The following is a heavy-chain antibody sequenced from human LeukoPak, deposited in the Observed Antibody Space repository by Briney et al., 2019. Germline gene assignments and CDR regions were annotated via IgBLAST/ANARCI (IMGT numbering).Heavy chain of an antibody. V-gene: IGHV1-69*13. J-gene: IGHJ5*02. CDR2: IIPIFNKP. CDR1: GGALSNYA. Sequence: SVKVSCKASGGALSNYAFSWVRQAPGQGLEWMGGIIPIFNKPSYAQNFQDRVTITADESTGTVYMELSSLRSEDTAVYYCARDERDGGDTAMLGANNWFDPWGQGTLVTVSS. D-gene: IGHD5-18*01. CDR3: ARDERDGGDTAMLGANNWFDP.